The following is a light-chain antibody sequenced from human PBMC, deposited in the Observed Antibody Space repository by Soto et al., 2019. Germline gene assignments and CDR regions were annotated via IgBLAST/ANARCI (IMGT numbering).Light chain of an antibody. J-gene: IGLJ3*02. CDR3: SSFAGSAKWV. CDR2: EVT. CDR1: NSDVGGYNY. V-gene: IGLV2-8*01. Sequence: QPVLTQPPSASGSPGQSVTISCTGTNSDVGGYNYVSWYQQYPGKAPKLLIYEVTKRPSGVPDRFSGSKSGNTAYLTVSGLQAEDEADYYCSSFAGSAKWVFGGGTKVTVL.